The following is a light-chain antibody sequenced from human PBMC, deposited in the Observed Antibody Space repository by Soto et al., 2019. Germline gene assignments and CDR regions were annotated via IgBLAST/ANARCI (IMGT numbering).Light chain of an antibody. CDR1: QSISFY. V-gene: IGKV3-11*01. J-gene: IGKJ2*01. CDR2: DAS. Sequence: EIVLTQSPATLSLSPGERATLSCRASQSISFYLTWYQHKPGQAPRLLIYDASNRATGIPARFSGSGYGTDFTLTISSLQSEDFGVYYCQQYYYRPPYTFGQGTKLEIK. CDR3: QQYYYRPPYT.